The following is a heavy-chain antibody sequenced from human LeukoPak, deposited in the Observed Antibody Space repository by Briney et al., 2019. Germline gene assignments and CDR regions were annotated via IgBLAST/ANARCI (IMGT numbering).Heavy chain of an antibody. J-gene: IGHJ4*02. CDR2: ISSSSSTI. CDR3: ARDRLDF. V-gene: IGHV3-48*01. Sequence: GGSLRLSCAASGFTFSSYSMNWVRQAPGKGLEWVSYISSSSSTIYYADSVKGRFTISRDNAKTSLYLQMNSLRAEDAAVYYCARDRLDFWGQGTLVTVSS. CDR1: GFTFSSYS.